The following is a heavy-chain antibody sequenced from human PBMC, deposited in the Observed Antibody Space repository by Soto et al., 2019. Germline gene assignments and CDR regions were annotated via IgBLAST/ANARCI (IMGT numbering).Heavy chain of an antibody. J-gene: IGHJ6*02. CDR1: GFTFSSYG. CDR3: ARETGIVVVPAAIRSDYYGMDV. Sequence: GGSLRLSCAASGFTFSSYGMHWVRQAPGKGLEWVAVISYDGSNKYYADSVKGRFTISRDNSKNTLYLQMNSLRAEDTAVYYCARETGIVVVPAAIRSDYYGMDVWGQGTTVTVSS. CDR2: ISYDGSNK. V-gene: IGHV3-30*03. D-gene: IGHD2-2*02.